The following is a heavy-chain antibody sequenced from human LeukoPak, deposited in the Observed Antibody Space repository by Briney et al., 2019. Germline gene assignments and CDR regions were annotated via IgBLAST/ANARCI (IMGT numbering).Heavy chain of an antibody. CDR3: ATDWEPPARVGTY. CDR1: GFTFNNAW. D-gene: IGHD6-6*01. V-gene: IGHV3-15*05. CDR2: IRSNTGGGTT. Sequence: GGSLRLSCAASGFTFNNAWMTWVRQAPGKGLEWVGRIRSNTGGGTTDFAALVEGRFTISRDDSKNTLYLQMNSLITEDTAVYYCATDWEPPARVGTYWGQGTLVTVSS. J-gene: IGHJ4*02.